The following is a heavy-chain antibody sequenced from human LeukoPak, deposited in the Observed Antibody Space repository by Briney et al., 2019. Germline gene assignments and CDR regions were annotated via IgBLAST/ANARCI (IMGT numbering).Heavy chain of an antibody. V-gene: IGHV1-2*02. Sequence: ASVKVSCKASGYTFTGYYMHWVRQAPGQGLEWMGWINPKSGGTNYAQKLQGRVTMTRDTSISTAYMELSRLRSDDTAVYYCARSPHILTGENFDYWGQGTLVTVSS. CDR3: ARSPHILTGENFDY. CDR1: GYTFTGYY. CDR2: INPKSGGT. J-gene: IGHJ4*02. D-gene: IGHD3-9*01.